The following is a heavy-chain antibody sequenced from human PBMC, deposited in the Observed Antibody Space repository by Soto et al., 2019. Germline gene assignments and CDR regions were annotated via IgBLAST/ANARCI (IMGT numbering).Heavy chain of an antibody. J-gene: IGHJ4*02. V-gene: IGHV4-39*01. CDR3: ARHRKGEGGYSGYDFDY. Sequence: SETLSLTCTVSGGSISSSSYYWGWIRQPPGKGLEWIGSIYYSGSTYYNPSLKSRVTISVDTSKNQFSLKLSSVTAADTAVYYCARHRKGEGGYSGYDFDYWGQGTLVTLSS. CDR1: GGSISSSSYY. D-gene: IGHD5-12*01. CDR2: IYYSGST.